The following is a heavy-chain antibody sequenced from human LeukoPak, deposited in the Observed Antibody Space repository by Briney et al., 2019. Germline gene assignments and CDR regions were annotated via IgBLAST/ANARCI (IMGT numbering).Heavy chain of an antibody. Sequence: GGSLRLSCAASGFIVSSTYMSWVRQAPGEGLEWVSIIYSGDSTYYADSVKGRFTISRDNSRNTVYLQMNSLRAEDTAVYYCAKNRVGASGLAEYFEHWGQGTLVAVSS. CDR1: GFIVSSTY. J-gene: IGHJ1*01. D-gene: IGHD1-26*01. V-gene: IGHV3-53*01. CDR3: AKNRVGASGLAEYFEH. CDR2: IYSGDST.